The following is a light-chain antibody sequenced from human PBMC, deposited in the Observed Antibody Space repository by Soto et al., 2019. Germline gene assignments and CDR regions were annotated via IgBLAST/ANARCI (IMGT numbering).Light chain of an antibody. CDR1: QTISSW. CDR2: DAS. CDR3: QQYNSYSPST. J-gene: IGKJ4*01. V-gene: IGKV1-5*01. Sequence: VRVTQSPSALSAKVGDTVTITGRASQTISSWLAWYQPKPGKAPKLLIYDASSLESGVPSRFSGSGSGTEFTLTISSLQPDDFATYYCQQYNSYSPSTFGGGTKVDIK.